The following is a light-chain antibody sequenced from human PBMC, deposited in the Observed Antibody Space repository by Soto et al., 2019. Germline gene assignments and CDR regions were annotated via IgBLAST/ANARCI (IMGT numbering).Light chain of an antibody. Sequence: IELTQSPSSLSASVGERATITCRASQGISTYLAWYQQRPGKAPKLLIYSASTVQTGVPSRFSGSASVTDYTLIINSLQPEDFATYYCKLLNTYARTFGGGTKVDIK. CDR1: QGISTY. CDR2: SAS. CDR3: KLLNTYART. V-gene: IGKV1-9*01. J-gene: IGKJ4*01.